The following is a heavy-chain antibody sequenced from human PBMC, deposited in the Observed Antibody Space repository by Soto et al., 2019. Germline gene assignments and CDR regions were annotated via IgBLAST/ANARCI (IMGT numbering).Heavy chain of an antibody. V-gene: IGHV1-69*13. CDR3: ARISGSYLPVDV. CDR1: GGTFSSYA. J-gene: IGHJ6*02. D-gene: IGHD1-26*01. CDR2: IIPIFGTA. Sequence: SVKVSCKASGGTFSSYAISWVRQAPGQGLEWMGGIIPIFGTANYAQKFQGRVTVTADESTSTAYMELSSLRSEDTAVYYCARISGSYLPVDVWGQGTTVTVSS.